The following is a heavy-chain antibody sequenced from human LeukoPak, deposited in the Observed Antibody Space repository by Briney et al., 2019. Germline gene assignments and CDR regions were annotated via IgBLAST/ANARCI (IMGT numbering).Heavy chain of an antibody. V-gene: IGHV4-61*05. CDR1: SGSISTSNYY. J-gene: IGHJ3*02. Sequence: SETLSLTCTVSSGSISTSNYYWGWVRQPPGKALEWIGNIFYSGTTNYNPSLKSRVTISVDTSKNQFSLKLSSVTAADTAVYYCARARREWKIDTFDMWGQGTMVTVSS. CDR3: ARARREWKIDTFDM. D-gene: IGHD3-3*01. CDR2: IFYSGTT.